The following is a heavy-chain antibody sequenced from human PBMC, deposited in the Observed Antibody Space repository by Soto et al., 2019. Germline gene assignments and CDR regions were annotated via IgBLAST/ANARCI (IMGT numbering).Heavy chain of an antibody. CDR3: AKDPNTDLLGGFEF. CDR2: VSGTGTRT. Sequence: GSLSLSGAASGFSFSSYTMSWVRQAPGKGLEGVSGVSGTGTRTYYADSVKGRFTISRDNSESTLSLQMNSLRDEDTAVYYCAKDPNTDLLGGFEFGGQGTMVTVSS. V-gene: IGHV3-23*01. J-gene: IGHJ3*01. CDR1: GFSFSSYT. D-gene: IGHD2-15*01.